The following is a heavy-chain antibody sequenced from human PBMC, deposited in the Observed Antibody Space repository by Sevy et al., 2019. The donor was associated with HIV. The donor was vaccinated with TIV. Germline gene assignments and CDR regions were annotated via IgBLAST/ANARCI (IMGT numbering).Heavy chain of an antibody. J-gene: IGHJ6*02. Sequence: SETLSLTCAVSGGSINSGDSSWSWIRQPPGKGLEWIGYIYQSGSTYYNPSLKSRVTISVDRSKNQFSLKLSSVTAADTAVYYCARESMVQGVLEGMDVWGQGTTVTVSS. CDR2: IYQSGST. V-gene: IGHV4-30-2*01. CDR3: ARESMVQGVLEGMDV. CDR1: GGSINSGDSS. D-gene: IGHD3-10*01.